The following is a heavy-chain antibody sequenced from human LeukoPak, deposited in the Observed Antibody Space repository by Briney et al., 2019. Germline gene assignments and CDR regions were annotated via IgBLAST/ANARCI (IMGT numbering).Heavy chain of an antibody. CDR2: IYSGGKT. CDR3: AREEYYSLDL. V-gene: IGHV3-66*01. Sequence: ETLSLTCTVSGGSVSRGGYYWSWVRQAPGKGLEWVSVIYSGGKTYYADSVKGRFTISRDTSKNMLYLQMNSLRAEDTAVYYCAREEYYSLDLWGLGTTVIVSS. J-gene: IGHJ6*02. CDR1: GGSVSRGGYY.